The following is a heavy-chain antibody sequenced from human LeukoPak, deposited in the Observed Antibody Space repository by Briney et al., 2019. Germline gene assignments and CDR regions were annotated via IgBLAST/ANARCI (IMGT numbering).Heavy chain of an antibody. J-gene: IGHJ4*02. CDR3: ARDKAYDLDEASGYYYNRGLDY. CDR1: GGSIGSYY. D-gene: IGHD3-22*01. V-gene: IGHV4-4*07. Sequence: SETLSLTCTVSGGSIGSYYWTWLRQPAGRGLEWIGRIYSTGTINYNPSLESRVTMSVDTSKNQCSLNMRSVTAADTAVYFCARDKAYDLDEASGYYYNRGLDYWGQGTLVTVSS. CDR2: IYSTGTI.